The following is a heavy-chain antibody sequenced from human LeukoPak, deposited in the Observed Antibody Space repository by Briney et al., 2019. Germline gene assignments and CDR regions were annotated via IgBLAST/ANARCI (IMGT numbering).Heavy chain of an antibody. J-gene: IGHJ5*02. CDR2: ITPIFGTA. V-gene: IGHV1-69*13. Sequence: ASVKVSCKASGGTFSSYAISWVRQAPGQGLEWMGGITPIFGTANYAQKFQGRVTITADESTSTAYMELSSLRSEDTAVYYCARGSSWTLGWFDPWGQGTLVTVSS. D-gene: IGHD6-13*01. CDR3: ARGSSWTLGWFDP. CDR1: GGTFSSYA.